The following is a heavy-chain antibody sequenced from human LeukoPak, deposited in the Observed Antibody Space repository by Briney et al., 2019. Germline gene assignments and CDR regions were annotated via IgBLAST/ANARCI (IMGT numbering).Heavy chain of an antibody. J-gene: IGHJ6*03. CDR2: IIPISGTT. CDR3: ATLCCGSYYMDV. V-gene: IGHV1-69*06. Sequence: ASVKVSCKASGGTLNSYVISWVRQAPGQGLEWMGGIIPISGTTNYAQRFQGRVTITADKSTSTAYMELSSLRSEDTAVYYCATLCCGSYYMDVWGKGTTVTVSS. CDR1: GGTLNSYV. D-gene: IGHD2-15*01.